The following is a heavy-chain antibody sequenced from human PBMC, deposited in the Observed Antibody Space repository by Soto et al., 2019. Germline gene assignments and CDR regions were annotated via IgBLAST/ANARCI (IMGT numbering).Heavy chain of an antibody. V-gene: IGHV1-3*01. D-gene: IGHD2-15*01. Sequence: ASVKVSCKASGYTFTSYAMHWVRQAPGQRLEWMGWINAGNGNTKYSQKFQGRVTITRDTSASTAYMELSSLRSEDTAVYYCVRSVAPYYFDYWGQGTLVTVSS. CDR3: VRSVAPYYFDY. CDR1: GYTFTSYA. CDR2: INAGNGNT. J-gene: IGHJ4*02.